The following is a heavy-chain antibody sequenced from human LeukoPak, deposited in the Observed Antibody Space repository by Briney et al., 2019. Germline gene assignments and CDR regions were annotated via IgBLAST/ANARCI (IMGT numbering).Heavy chain of an antibody. Sequence: SETLSLTCAVSGYSIGSGFYWGWIRQPPGKGLEWIGSIFHSGSTYYNPSLKSRVTISVDTSKNQFSLKLSSVTAADTALYYCARASGSYGSGSYYYSGMDVWGKGTTVTVPS. CDR2: IFHSGST. CDR1: GYSIGSGFY. V-gene: IGHV4-38-2*01. CDR3: ARASGSYGSGSYYYSGMDV. J-gene: IGHJ6*04. D-gene: IGHD3-10*01.